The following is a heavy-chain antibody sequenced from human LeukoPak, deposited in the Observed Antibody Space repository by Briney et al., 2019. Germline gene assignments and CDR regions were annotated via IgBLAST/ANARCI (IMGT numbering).Heavy chain of an antibody. Sequence: PSETLSLTCNVSSGSITDSNYYWGWIRQPPGKGLEWIGRINYSGTTYYSPSLKSRITISVDTSRNHFSLKVTSVTVADTAVYYCASLTHSYYADPAGYYPFYYMDVCGKGTTVTVSS. CDR1: SGSITDSNYY. V-gene: IGHV4-39*02. D-gene: IGHD3-22*01. J-gene: IGHJ6*03. CDR3: ASLTHSYYADPAGYYPFYYMDV. CDR2: INYSGTT.